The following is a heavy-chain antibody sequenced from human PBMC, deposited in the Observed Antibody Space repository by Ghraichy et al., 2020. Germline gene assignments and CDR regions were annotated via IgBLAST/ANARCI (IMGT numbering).Heavy chain of an antibody. CDR1: GGTFSSYV. CDR2: IIPIFGTP. Sequence: SVNVSCKASGGTFSSYVISWGRQAPGQGLEWMGGIIPIFGTPNYAQKFQGRVTITADESTSTAYMELSSLRSEDTAVYYCARDLRGIQRDGMDVWGQGTTVTVSS. CDR3: ARDLRGIQRDGMDV. D-gene: IGHD5-18*01. V-gene: IGHV1-69*13. J-gene: IGHJ6*02.